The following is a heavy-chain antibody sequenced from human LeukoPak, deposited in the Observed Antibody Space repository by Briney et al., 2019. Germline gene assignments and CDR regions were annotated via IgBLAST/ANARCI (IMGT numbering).Heavy chain of an antibody. V-gene: IGHV3-30*18. J-gene: IGHJ6*03. Sequence: GGSLRLSCAASGFTFSSYGMHWVRQAPGKGLEWVAVISYDGSNINYAESVKGRFTISRDNSKNTLYLQMNSLRVEDTAVYYCAKGGYGDHYYYYYYMDVWGKGTTVAISS. CDR2: ISYDGSNI. D-gene: IGHD4-17*01. CDR1: GFTFSSYG. CDR3: AKGGYGDHYYYYYYMDV.